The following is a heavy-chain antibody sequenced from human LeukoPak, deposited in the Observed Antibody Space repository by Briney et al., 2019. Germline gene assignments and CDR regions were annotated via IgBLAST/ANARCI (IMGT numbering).Heavy chain of an antibody. D-gene: IGHD2-2*01. CDR3: ASSHMLQYCSRTNCGREFDY. CDR2: INHSGST. J-gene: IGHJ4*02. Sequence: SETLSLTCTVSGDSISSYYWSWIRQPPGKGPEWIGEINHSGSTKYNPSLKSRVTISVDTSKNQFSLKLRSVTSADTAVYYCASSHMLQYCSRTNCGREFDYWGQGTLVTVSS. CDR1: GDSISSYY. V-gene: IGHV4-34*01.